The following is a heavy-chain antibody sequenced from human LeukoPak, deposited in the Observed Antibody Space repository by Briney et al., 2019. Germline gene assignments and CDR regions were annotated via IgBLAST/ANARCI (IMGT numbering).Heavy chain of an antibody. D-gene: IGHD1-7*01. J-gene: IGHJ5*02. Sequence: NPSETLSLTCAVYGGSFSGYYWSWIRQPPGKGLEWIGEINHSGSTNYNPSLKSRVTISVDTSKNQFSLKLSSVTAADTAVYYCARGPVAGTTFSWFDPWGQGTLVTVSS. CDR3: ARGPVAGTTFSWFDP. CDR2: INHSGST. V-gene: IGHV4-34*01. CDR1: GGSFSGYY.